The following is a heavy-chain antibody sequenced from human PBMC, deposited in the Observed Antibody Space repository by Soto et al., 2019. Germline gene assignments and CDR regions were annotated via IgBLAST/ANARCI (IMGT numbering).Heavy chain of an antibody. Sequence: QLQLQESGPGLVKPSETLSLTCTVSGGSISSSSYYWGWIRQPPGKGLEWIGSIYYSGSTYYNPSLKSRVTISVDTSKNQCSLKLSSVTAADTAVYYCARTIAAAGTSPWGQGTLVTVSS. CDR1: GGSISSSSYY. V-gene: IGHV4-39*01. CDR3: ARTIAAAGTSP. J-gene: IGHJ5*02. D-gene: IGHD6-13*01. CDR2: IYYSGST.